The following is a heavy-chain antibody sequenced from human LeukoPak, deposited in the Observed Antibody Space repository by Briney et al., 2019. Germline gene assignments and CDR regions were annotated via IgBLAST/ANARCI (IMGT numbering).Heavy chain of an antibody. CDR1: GFTFSNAW. D-gene: IGHD4-17*01. J-gene: IGHJ4*02. Sequence: KPGGSLRPSCAASGFTFSNAWMNWVRQAPGKGLEWVSSISSSSSYIYYADSVKGRFTISRDNAKNSLYLQMNSLRAEDTAVYYCARDIGYGDPTLDYWGQGTLVTVSS. V-gene: IGHV3-21*01. CDR2: ISSSSSYI. CDR3: ARDIGYGDPTLDY.